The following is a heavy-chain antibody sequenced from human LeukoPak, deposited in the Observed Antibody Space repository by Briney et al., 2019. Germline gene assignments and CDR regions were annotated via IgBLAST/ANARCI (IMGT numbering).Heavy chain of an antibody. J-gene: IGHJ4*02. CDR3: ARGPEGDSSGYLIGYFDY. V-gene: IGHV1-46*01. Sequence: GASVKVSCKASGYTFTSYYMHWVRQAPGQGLEWMGIINPSGGSTSYAQKFQGRVTMTRDTSTSTVYMELSSLRAEDTAVYYCARGPEGDSSGYLIGYFDYWGQGTLVTVSS. D-gene: IGHD3-22*01. CDR1: GYTFTSYY. CDR2: INPSGGST.